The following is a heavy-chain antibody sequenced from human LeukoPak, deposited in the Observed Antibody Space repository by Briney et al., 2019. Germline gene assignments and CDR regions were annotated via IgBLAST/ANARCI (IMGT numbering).Heavy chain of an antibody. Sequence: SETLSLTCAVYGGSFSGFYWSWIRQPPGKGLEWIGEINHSGSTNYNPSLKSRVTISVDTSKNQFSLKLSSVTAADTAVYYCARDVTGGYFDYWGQGTLVTVSS. CDR2: INHSGST. V-gene: IGHV4-34*01. CDR1: GGSFSGFY. D-gene: IGHD2-8*02. CDR3: ARDVTGGYFDY. J-gene: IGHJ4*02.